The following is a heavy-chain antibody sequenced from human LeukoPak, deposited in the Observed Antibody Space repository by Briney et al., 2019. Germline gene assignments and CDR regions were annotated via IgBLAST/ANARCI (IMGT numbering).Heavy chain of an antibody. CDR3: ARETIVVVTANRGDLDY. Sequence: PGGSLRLSCAASGFTFSDYYMGWIRQAPGKGLEWVSYITDNGRKIYYADSVKGRFTISRDNAKNSLYLQMNSLRAEDTAVYYCARETIVVVTANRGDLDYWGQGTLVTVSS. D-gene: IGHD2-21*02. CDR2: ITDNGRKI. J-gene: IGHJ4*02. V-gene: IGHV3-11*04. CDR1: GFTFSDYY.